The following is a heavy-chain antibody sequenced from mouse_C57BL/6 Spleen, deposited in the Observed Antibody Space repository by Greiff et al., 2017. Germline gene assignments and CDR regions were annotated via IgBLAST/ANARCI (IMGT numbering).Heavy chain of an antibody. CDR3: ARDESSIYFYAMGC. D-gene: IGHD2-1*01. V-gene: IGHV1-61*01. CDR2: IYPSDSET. J-gene: IGHJ4*01. CDR1: GYTFTSYW. Sequence: VQLQQPGAELVRPGSSVKLSCKASGYTFTSYWMDWVKQRPGQGLEWIGNIYPSDSETHYNQKFKDKATLTVDKSSSTAYMQLSSLTSEDSAVYYCARDESSIYFYAMGCWGQGASVTVS.